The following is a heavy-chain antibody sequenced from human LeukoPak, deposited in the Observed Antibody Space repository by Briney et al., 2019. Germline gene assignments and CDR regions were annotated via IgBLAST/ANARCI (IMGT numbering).Heavy chain of an antibody. CDR1: GFTFSSYG. CDR3: ARYCSSTSCSNFDY. J-gene: IGHJ4*01. V-gene: IGHV3-33*01. Sequence: GGSLRLSCAASGFTFSSYGMHWVRQAPGKGLEWVAVIWYDGRNKYYADSVKGRFTISRDNSKNTLYLQMNSLRAEDTAVYYCARYCSSTSCSNFDYWGQGTLVTVSS. CDR2: IWYDGRNK. D-gene: IGHD2-2*01.